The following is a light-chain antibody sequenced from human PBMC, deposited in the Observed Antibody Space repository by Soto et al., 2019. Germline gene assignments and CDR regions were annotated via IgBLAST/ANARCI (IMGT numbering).Light chain of an antibody. CDR1: LTIGHS. CDR3: QQTYNLPRT. Sequence: MKLSPAALSATVGDRVTITCRASLTIGHSLSWFQQKAGKPPTLLIYGASALQRGVPARFSGSGSGTEFTLTINKMQREDFATYYCQQTYNLPRTFG. J-gene: IGKJ1*01. CDR2: GAS. V-gene: IGKV1-39*01.